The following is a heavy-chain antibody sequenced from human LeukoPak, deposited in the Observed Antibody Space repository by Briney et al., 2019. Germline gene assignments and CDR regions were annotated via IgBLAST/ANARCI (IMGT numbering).Heavy chain of an antibody. CDR3: ARGEVGLPVLRFLEWARNYYYYYYMDV. Sequence: PSETLSLTCSVSGGSISRSYYYWGWIRQPPGKGLEWIGSIYHSGSTYYNPSLKSRVTISVDTSKNQFSLKLSSVTAADTAVYYCARGEVGLPVLRFLEWARNYYYYYYMDVWGKGTTVTVSS. CDR1: GGSISRSYYY. D-gene: IGHD3-3*01. J-gene: IGHJ6*03. CDR2: IYHSGST. V-gene: IGHV4-39*07.